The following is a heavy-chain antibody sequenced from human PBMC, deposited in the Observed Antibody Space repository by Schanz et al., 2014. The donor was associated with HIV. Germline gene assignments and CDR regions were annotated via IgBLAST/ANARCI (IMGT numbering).Heavy chain of an antibody. CDR1: GGTLTNYA. V-gene: IGHV1-69*01. CDR3: SRAFYSDSGSFYSVDP. Sequence: QVQLVQSGAEVKKPGSSVKVSCKPSGGTLTNYAISWVRQAPGQGLEWMGGLAPMLGKTRYAQKFQGRVTITADESMSTAYMELSGLRSEDTAVYYCSRAFYSDSGSFYSVDPWGQGTLVTVSS. J-gene: IGHJ5*02. CDR2: LAPMLGKT. D-gene: IGHD3-10*01.